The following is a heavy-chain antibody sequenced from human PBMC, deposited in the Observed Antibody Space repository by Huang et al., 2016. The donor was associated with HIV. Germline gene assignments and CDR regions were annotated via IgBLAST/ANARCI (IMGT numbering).Heavy chain of an antibody. Sequence: LQLQESGPGLVKSSETLSLICTVSGGSISSSSYYWGWIRQPPGKGPAGIGSIYYRGNPYYNPPVKSRVTISVDTSKNQFSLKVNSVTAADTAVYYCARHGRVAGHYYNNMDVWGRGTTVTVSS. J-gene: IGHJ6*02. CDR1: GGSISSSSYY. D-gene: IGHD6-19*01. CDR2: IYYRGNP. V-gene: IGHV4-39*01. CDR3: ARHGRVAGHYYNNMDV.